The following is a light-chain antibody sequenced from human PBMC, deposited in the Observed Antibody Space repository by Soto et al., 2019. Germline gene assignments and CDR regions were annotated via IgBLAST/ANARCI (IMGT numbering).Light chain of an antibody. CDR1: SSNIGGNY. CDR2: RAD. V-gene: IGLV1-47*01. CDR3: AAWDDSVSGLV. J-gene: IGLJ2*01. Sequence: QTVVTQPPSASGTPGRTVTISCSGRSSNIGGNYVYWYQQLPGTAPRLLMYRADQRPSGVPDRFSGSKSGTSASLAISGLRSEDEADYYCAAWDDSVSGLVFGGGTKLTVL.